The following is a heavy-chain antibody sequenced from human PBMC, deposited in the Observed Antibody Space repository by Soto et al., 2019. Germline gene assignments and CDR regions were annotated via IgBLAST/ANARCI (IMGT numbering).Heavy chain of an antibody. J-gene: IGHJ6*02. Sequence: PSETLSLTCTVSGGSISSYYWSWIRQPPGKGLEWIGYIYYSGSTNYNPSLKSRVTISVDTSKNQFSLKLSSVTAADTAVYYCARDEATMVRGVNYYYYGMDVWGQGTTVTVS. V-gene: IGHV4-59*01. CDR2: IYYSGST. D-gene: IGHD3-10*01. CDR3: ARDEATMVRGVNYYYYGMDV. CDR1: GGSISSYY.